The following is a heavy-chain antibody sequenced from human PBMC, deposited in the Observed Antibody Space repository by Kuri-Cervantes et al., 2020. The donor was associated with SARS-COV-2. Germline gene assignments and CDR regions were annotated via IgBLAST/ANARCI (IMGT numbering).Heavy chain of an antibody. D-gene: IGHD3-22*01. CDR1: GYTFADYG. J-gene: IGHJ4*02. V-gene: IGHV1-18*04. CDR2: ISTYSGDT. CDR3: AKDALPTYYYDSSGSSLDY. Sequence: ASVKVSCKASGYTFADYGINWVRQAPGQGLEWMGWISTYSGDTSYAHKLQGRVTVTTDTSTSTAFVELRRLRSDDTAVYYCAKDALPTYYYDSSGSSLDYWGQGTLVTVSS.